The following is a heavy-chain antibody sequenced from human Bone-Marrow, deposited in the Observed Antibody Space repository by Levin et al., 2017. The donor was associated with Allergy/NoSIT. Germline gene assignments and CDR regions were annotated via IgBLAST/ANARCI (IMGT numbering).Heavy chain of an antibody. D-gene: IGHD2-15*01. V-gene: IGHV3-30-3*01. CDR1: GFTFSNYA. CDR2: ISYDGSNK. J-gene: IGHJ4*02. CDR3: ARDLSQVSAFCRGGSCYSPSDD. Sequence: GESLKISCAASGFTFSNYAMHWVRQAPGKGLEWVAVISYDGSNKYYADSVMGRFTISRDNSKNTLYLQMNSLRAEDTAVYYCARDLSQVSAFCRGGSCYSPSDDWGQGTLVTVSS.